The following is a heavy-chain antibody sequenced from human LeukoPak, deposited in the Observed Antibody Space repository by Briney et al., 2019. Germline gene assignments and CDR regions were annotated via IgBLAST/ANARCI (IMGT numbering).Heavy chain of an antibody. CDR2: IRYDGSNK. J-gene: IGHJ4*02. D-gene: IGHD2-21*02. CDR3: AKDWARVVVTESHY. CDR1: GFTFSSYG. Sequence: PGGSLRLSCAASGFTFSSYGMHWVRQAPGKGLEWVAFIRYDGSNKYYADSVKGRFTISRDNSKNTLYLQMNSLRAEDTAVYYCAKDWARVVVTESHYWGQGTLVTVSS. V-gene: IGHV3-30*02.